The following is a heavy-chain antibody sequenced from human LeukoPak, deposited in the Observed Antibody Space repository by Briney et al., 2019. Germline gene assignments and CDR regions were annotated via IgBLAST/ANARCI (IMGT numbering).Heavy chain of an antibody. J-gene: IGHJ3*02. Sequence: ASVKVSCKASGYTFTSYDISWVRQAPGKGLEWMGNFHPDDGETIYAQKFQGRVTMTEDTSTDTAYMELSSLRSEDTAVYYCATEAVTTNDAFDIWGQGTMVTVSP. D-gene: IGHD4-17*01. CDR1: GYTFTSYD. V-gene: IGHV1-24*01. CDR2: FHPDDGET. CDR3: ATEAVTTNDAFDI.